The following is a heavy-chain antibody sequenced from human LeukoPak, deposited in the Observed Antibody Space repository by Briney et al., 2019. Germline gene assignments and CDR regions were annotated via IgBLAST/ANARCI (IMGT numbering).Heavy chain of an antibody. CDR3: ARDNGQYCPGVIWFDP. Sequence: PSETLSLTCTVSGGSISSYYWSWLRQPAGKGLEWFGRNYTSGSTNYNPSLKSRVTMSVDTSKNQFSLKLSSVTAADTAVHYCARDNGQYCPGVIWFDPWGQGNLVTVSS. V-gene: IGHV4-4*07. CDR2: NYTSGST. D-gene: IGHD2/OR15-2a*01. CDR1: GGSISSYY. J-gene: IGHJ5*02.